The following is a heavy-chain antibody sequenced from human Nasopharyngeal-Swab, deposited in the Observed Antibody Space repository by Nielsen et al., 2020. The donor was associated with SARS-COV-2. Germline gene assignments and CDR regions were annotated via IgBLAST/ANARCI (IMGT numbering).Heavy chain of an antibody. CDR3: AKEATLGGVGDYYYMDV. J-gene: IGHJ6*03. Sequence: GGSLRLSCAASGFTFSSCAMSWVRQAPGKGLEWVSAISGSGGSTYYADSVKGRFTISRDNSKNTLYLQMNSLRADDTAVYYCAKEATLGGVGDYYYMDVWGKGTTVTVSS. CDR1: GFTFSSCA. CDR2: ISGSGGST. V-gene: IGHV3-23*01. D-gene: IGHD3-16*01.